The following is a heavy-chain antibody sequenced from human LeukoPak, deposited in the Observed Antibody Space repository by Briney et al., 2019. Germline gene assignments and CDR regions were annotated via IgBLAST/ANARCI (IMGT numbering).Heavy chain of an antibody. D-gene: IGHD4-17*01. CDR3: ARAYGDYVSFDY. V-gene: IGHV3-11*01. CDR2: ISSRGSTI. J-gene: IGHJ4*02. Sequence: GGSLRLSCAASGFTFSDYYMSWIRQAPGKGLEWVSYISSRGSTIYYADSVRGRFTISRDNAKNSLYLQMNSLRAEDTAVYYCARAYGDYVSFDYWGQGTLVTVSS. CDR1: GFTFSDYY.